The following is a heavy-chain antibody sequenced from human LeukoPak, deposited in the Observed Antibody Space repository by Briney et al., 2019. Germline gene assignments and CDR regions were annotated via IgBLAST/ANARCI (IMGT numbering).Heavy chain of an antibody. CDR2: ISAYNRNT. CDR3: ARNTYYDILTGYYYYGMDV. J-gene: IGHJ6*02. CDR1: GYTFTNYG. D-gene: IGHD3-9*01. Sequence: ASVTVSCKASGYTFTNYGISWVRQAPGQGLEWMGWISAYNRNTNYAQKLQGRVTMTTDTSTSTAYMELRSLRSDDTAVYYCARNTYYDILTGYYYYGMDVWGQGTTVTVSS. V-gene: IGHV1-18*01.